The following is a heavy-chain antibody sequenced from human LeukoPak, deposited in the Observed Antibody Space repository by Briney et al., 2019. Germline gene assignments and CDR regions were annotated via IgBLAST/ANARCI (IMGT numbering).Heavy chain of an antibody. CDR2: IKQDGTEK. Sequence: GGSLRLSCAASGFTFSSYWMTWVRQAPGKGLEWVANIKQDGTEKYYVDSVKGRFTISRDNAKNSLYLQMNSLRAEDTAVYYCASEYSSSWYYRGFYFDYWGQGTLVTVSS. J-gene: IGHJ4*02. CDR3: ASEYSSSWYYRGFYFDY. CDR1: GFTFSSYW. D-gene: IGHD6-13*01. V-gene: IGHV3-7*01.